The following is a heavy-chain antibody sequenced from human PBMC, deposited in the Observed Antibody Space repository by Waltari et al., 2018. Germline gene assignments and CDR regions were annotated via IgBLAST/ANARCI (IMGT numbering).Heavy chain of an antibody. CDR2: IYTSGNT. D-gene: IGHD2-2*01. CDR1: GGSISSGSYY. CDR3: ARYRCTGTTCYDDY. Sequence: QVRLQESGPGLVKPSQTLSLTCTVSGGSISSGSYYWNWIRKPAGKGLEWIGRIYTSGNTNYNPSLKSRVTISADTSKNQFSLKLSSVTAADTAVYYCARYRCTGTTCYDDYWGQGTLVTVSS. J-gene: IGHJ4*02. V-gene: IGHV4-61*02.